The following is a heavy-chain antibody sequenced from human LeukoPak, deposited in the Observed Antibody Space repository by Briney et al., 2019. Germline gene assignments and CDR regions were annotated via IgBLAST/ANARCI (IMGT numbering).Heavy chain of an antibody. CDR1: GASVSSGDHY. J-gene: IGHJ4*02. CDR2: ISNSGST. CDR3: ARGDSYDYVWGRYRPTFEY. Sequence: PSETLSFNCTVSGASVSSGDHYWSWIRQPPGKGLEWIGSISNSGSTYYNPSLKSRVTISLDTSKNQFSLKLSSVTAADTAVYYCARGDSYDYVWGRYRPTFEYWGQGTLVIVSS. D-gene: IGHD3-16*02. V-gene: IGHV4-30-4*08.